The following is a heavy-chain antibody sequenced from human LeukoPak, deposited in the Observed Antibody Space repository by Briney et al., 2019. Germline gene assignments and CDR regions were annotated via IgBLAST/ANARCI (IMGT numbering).Heavy chain of an antibody. CDR3: AKPARMSYYYYYMDV. CDR2: ISGRGGST. V-gene: IGHV3-23*01. D-gene: IGHD2-15*01. CDR1: GFTFDDYA. J-gene: IGHJ6*03. Sequence: GGSLRLSCAASGFTFDDYAMNWVRQAPGKGLEGVSAISGRGGSTYYADSVKGRLTIYRDNSKKTLYLQMNSLRAEDTAVYYCAKPARMSYYYYYMDVWGKGTTVTVSS.